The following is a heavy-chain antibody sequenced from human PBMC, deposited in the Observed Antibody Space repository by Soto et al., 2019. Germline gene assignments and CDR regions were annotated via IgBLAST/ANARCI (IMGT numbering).Heavy chain of an antibody. CDR2: IYYSGST. Sequence: QVQLQESGPGLVKPSETLSLTCTVSGGSISSYYWSWIRQPPGKGLEWIGYIYYSGSTNYNPSLKSRVTRSVDTSKNQFSLKLSSVTAADTAVYYCARDRRHSSGSNYYFDYWGQGTLVTVSS. V-gene: IGHV4-59*01. J-gene: IGHJ4*02. CDR3: ARDRRHSSGSNYYFDY. D-gene: IGHD6-19*01. CDR1: GGSISSYY.